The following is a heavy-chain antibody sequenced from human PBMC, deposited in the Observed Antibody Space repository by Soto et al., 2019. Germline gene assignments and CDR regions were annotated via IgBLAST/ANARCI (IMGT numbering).Heavy chain of an antibody. D-gene: IGHD2-15*01. J-gene: IGHJ6*02. Sequence: SETLSLTCAVYGGFLSESYWAWIRQPPGKGLEWIGSMFYSGLTYYNPSLKSRVTLSVDTSKNQFSVRLDSVTAADTAVYYCAPLSVSLSGPYGIHVWGQGTTVTVSS. CDR1: GGFLSESY. CDR2: MFYSGLT. V-gene: IGHV4-39*01. CDR3: APLSVSLSGPYGIHV.